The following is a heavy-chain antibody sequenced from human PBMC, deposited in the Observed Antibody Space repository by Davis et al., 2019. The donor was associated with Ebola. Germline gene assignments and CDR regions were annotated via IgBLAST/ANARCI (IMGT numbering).Heavy chain of an antibody. CDR2: MNPNSGNT. CDR3: ARDLGSGSEPFDY. CDR1: GYTFTSYD. V-gene: IGHV1-8*01. D-gene: IGHD3-10*01. J-gene: IGHJ4*02. Sequence: AASVKVSCKASGYTFTSYDINWVRQATGQGLEWMGWMNPNSGNTGYAQKVQGRATMTTDTSTSTAYMELRSLRSDDTAVYYCARDLGSGSEPFDYWGRGTLVTVSS.